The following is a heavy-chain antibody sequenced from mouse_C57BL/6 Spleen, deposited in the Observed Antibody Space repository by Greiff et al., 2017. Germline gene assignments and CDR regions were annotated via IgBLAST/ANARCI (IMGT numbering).Heavy chain of an antibody. CDR1: GYTFTSYW. J-gene: IGHJ4*01. V-gene: IGHV1-69*01. CDR2: IDPSDSYT. Sequence: VQLQQPGAELVMPGASVKLSCKASGYTFTSYWMHWVKQRPGQGLEWIGEIDPSDSYTNYNQKFKGKSTFTVDKSSSTAYMQLSSLTSEDSAVYYCARRDYYAMDYWGQGTSVTVSS. CDR3: ARRDYYAMDY.